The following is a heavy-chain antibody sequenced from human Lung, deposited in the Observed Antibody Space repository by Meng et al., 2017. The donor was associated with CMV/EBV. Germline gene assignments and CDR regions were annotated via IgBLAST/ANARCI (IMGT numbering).Heavy chain of an antibody. D-gene: IGHD5-18*01. CDR3: AHRQASYGSTKLVDN. J-gene: IGHJ4*02. V-gene: IGHV2-5*01. Sequence: GXXLVXPTQTLTLICTFSGVSLSTSGVGVAWIRQPPGKDLEWFALIYWNDNKRYSPSLKSRLNITKDTSKNQLVLTMTYMDPLDTATYCCAHRQASYGSTKLVDNWXRGXLVTVSS. CDR1: GVSLSTSGVG. CDR2: IYWNDNK.